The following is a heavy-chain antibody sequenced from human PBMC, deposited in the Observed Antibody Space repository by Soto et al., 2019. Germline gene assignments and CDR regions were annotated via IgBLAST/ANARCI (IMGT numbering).Heavy chain of an antibody. CDR2: IYPGDSDT. CDR1: GYSFTSYW. V-gene: IGHV5-51*01. CDR3: AGGYCTTTICAPWFDP. Sequence: PGESLKISCTGVGYSFTSYWIGWVRQMPGKGLEWMGIIYPGDSDTRYSPSFQGQVTISADKSISTAYLQWSSLKASDTAMYYCAGGYCTTTICAPWFDPWGQGTLVTVSS. D-gene: IGHD2-2*01. J-gene: IGHJ5*02.